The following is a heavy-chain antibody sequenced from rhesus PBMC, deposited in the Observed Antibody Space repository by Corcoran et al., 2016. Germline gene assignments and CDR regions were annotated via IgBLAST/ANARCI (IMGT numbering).Heavy chain of an antibody. CDR1: GYTFTDYY. J-gene: IGHJ6*01. V-gene: IGHV1-111*02. CDR3: ATTAGYSGSWGPYSYGLDS. CDR2: VDPEDGEA. D-gene: IGHD6-25*01. Sequence: EVQLVQSGAEVKKPGASVKISCKASGYTFTDYYLHWVRQAPGKGLEWMGRVDPEDGEAIHAQKFQDRVTITADTSTDTAYMELSSLRSEDTAVYYCATTAGYSGSWGPYSYGLDSWGQGVVVTVSS.